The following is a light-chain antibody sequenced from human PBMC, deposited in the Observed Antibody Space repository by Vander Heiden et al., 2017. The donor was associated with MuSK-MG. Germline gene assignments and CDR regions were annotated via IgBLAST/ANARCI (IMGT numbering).Light chain of an antibody. CDR3: SSYTSSSTRV. CDR2: EVS. J-gene: IGLJ1*01. V-gene: IGLV2-14*01. Sequence: QSALTQPASVSGSPGQSITISCTGTSSDVGGYNYVSWYQQHPGKAPKLRIYEVSNRPSGVSNRFSGSKSGNTDSLTISGLQAEDEADDYCSSYTSSSTRVFGTGTKVTVL. CDR1: SSDVGGYNY.